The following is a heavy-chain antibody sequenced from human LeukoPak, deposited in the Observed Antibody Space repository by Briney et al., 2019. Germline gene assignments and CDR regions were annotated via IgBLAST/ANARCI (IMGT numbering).Heavy chain of an antibody. CDR3: AVRLVDY. V-gene: IGHV3-7*01. Sequence: GGSPRLSCAASGFTFCTYWMTWVRQTPGKGLEWVANINQGGREIYYVDSVKGRFTISRDNAKNSLYLQMNCLRADDTAVYYCAVRLVDYWGQGTLVTVPS. D-gene: IGHD2-21*01. CDR2: INQGGREI. CDR1: GFTFCTYW. J-gene: IGHJ4*02.